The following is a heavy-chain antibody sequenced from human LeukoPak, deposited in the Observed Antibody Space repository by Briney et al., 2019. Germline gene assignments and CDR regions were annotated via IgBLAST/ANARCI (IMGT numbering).Heavy chain of an antibody. CDR3: ANPIMVRDPEQYYYCMDV. J-gene: IGHJ6*02. D-gene: IGHD3-10*01. Sequence: GGSLRLSCAASGFTFSDYYMSWIRQAPGKGLEWVSYISSRGCTIYYADSVKGRFTISRDNAKNSLYLQMNSLRAEDTAVYYCANPIMVRDPEQYYYCMDVWGQGTTVTVSS. V-gene: IGHV3-11*01. CDR2: ISSRGCTI. CDR1: GFTFSDYY.